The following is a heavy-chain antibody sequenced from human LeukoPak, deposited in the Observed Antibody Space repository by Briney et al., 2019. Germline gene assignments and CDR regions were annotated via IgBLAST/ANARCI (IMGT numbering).Heavy chain of an antibody. Sequence: GGSLRLSCSASGFTFSSYAMHWVRQAPGKGLEYVSAISRNGGSTYYADSVKGRFTISRDNSKNTLYLQMSSLRAEDTAVYYCVKDYNWNIFHYWGQGTLATVSS. CDR1: GFTFSSYA. J-gene: IGHJ4*02. D-gene: IGHD1/OR15-1a*01. CDR3: VKDYNWNIFHY. V-gene: IGHV3-64D*09. CDR2: ISRNGGST.